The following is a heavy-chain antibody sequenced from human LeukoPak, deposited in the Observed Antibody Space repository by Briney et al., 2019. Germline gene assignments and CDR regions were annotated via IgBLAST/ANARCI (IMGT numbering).Heavy chain of an antibody. CDR2: MNPNSGNT. CDR1: ASTFTSYD. CDR3: ARAVGATPIDY. D-gene: IGHD1-26*01. Sequence: ASVTVSCKASASTFTSYDINWVRQAPGQGLEWMGWMNPNSGNTGYAQKFQGRVTMTRNTSISTAYMELSRLRSEDTAVYYCARAVGATPIDYWGQGTLVTVSS. V-gene: IGHV1-8*01. J-gene: IGHJ4*02.